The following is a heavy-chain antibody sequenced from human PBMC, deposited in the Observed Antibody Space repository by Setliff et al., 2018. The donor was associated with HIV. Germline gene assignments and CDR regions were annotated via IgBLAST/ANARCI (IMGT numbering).Heavy chain of an antibody. CDR2: IYHSGNT. CDR1: GGPITSNTYF. V-gene: IGHV4-39*01. D-gene: IGHD6-19*01. J-gene: IGHJ4*02. Sequence: PEETLSLTCSVSGGPITSNTYFWDWIRQAPGKGLEWIGSIYHSGNTYYNPSLKSRVSISVDTSKRQFSLKLTSVTAGDSALYYCARRRGQKATGWYYFDFWGQGALVTVSS. CDR3: ARRRGQKATGWYYFDF.